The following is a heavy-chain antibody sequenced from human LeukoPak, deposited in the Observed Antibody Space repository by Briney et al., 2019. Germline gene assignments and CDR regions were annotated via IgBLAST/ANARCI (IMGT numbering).Heavy chain of an antibody. J-gene: IGHJ5*02. CDR1: GFTFSNAR. V-gene: IGHV3-15*01. Sequence: GGSLRLSCAASGFTFSNARMTWVRQAPGKGLEWVGRIKRNSDGGTADYAAAVKGRFTMSRDDSENTLYLQMNSLKTEDTAVYYCTTYAAGGSWFDPWGQGTLVTVSS. CDR2: IKRNSDGGTA. CDR3: TTYAAGGSWFDP. D-gene: IGHD6-25*01.